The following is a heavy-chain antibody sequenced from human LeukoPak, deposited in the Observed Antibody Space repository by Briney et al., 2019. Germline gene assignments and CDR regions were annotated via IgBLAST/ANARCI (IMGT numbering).Heavy chain of an antibody. D-gene: IGHD2-15*01. CDR2: IQYDGSNN. Sequence: GGSLRLSCAASGFTFSSYGMHWVRQAPGKGLEWVAFIQYDGSNNYYADSVKGRFTISRDNSENTLYLQMNDLRPEDTAVYYCAKDELDGYCSGGSCYPYYFDYWGQGTLVTVSS. J-gene: IGHJ4*02. CDR3: AKDELDGYCSGGSCYPYYFDY. V-gene: IGHV3-30*02. CDR1: GFTFSSYG.